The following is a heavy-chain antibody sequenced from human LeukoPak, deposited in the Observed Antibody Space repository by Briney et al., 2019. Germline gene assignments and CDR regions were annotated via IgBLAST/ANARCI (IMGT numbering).Heavy chain of an antibody. CDR2: INHSGST. D-gene: IGHD2-15*01. CDR3: ARGHSLKVVVVAATHWFDP. V-gene: IGHV4-34*01. CDR1: GGSFSGYY. J-gene: IGHJ5*02. Sequence: KPSETLSLTCAVYGGSFSGYYWSWIRQPPGKGLEWIGEINHSGSTNYNPSLKSRVTISVDTSKNQFSLKLSSVTAADTAVYYCARGHSLKVVVVAATHWFDPWGQGTLVTVSS.